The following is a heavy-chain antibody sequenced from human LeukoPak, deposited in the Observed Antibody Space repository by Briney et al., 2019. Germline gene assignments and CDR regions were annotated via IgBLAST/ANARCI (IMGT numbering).Heavy chain of an antibody. J-gene: IGHJ4*02. CDR2: TVFDGSNE. Sequence: PGGSLRLSCAASGLTFRSYAIHWVRQAPGKGLEWVAVTVFDGSNEYYADSVKGRFTISRDNSKNTVYLQMSGLRPEDTAVYYCARAPGGRSWYYFDYWGQGTLVTVSS. V-gene: IGHV3-30*04. CDR1: GLTFRSYA. D-gene: IGHD6-13*01. CDR3: ARAPGGRSWYYFDY.